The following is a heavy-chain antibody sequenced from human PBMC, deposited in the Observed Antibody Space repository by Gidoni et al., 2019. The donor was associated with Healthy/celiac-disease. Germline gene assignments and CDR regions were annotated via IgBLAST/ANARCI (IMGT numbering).Heavy chain of an antibody. V-gene: IGHV3-15*01. CDR2: IKSKTDGGTN. J-gene: IGHJ3*02. Sequence: EVQLVESGGGLVKPGGSLGLSCAASGFTFSNAWMSWVRQAPGKGLEGVGRIKSKTDGGTNDYAAPVKGRFTISRDDSKNTLYRQMNSLKTEDTAVYYCTTGSYSSSFAFDIWGQGTMVTVSS. D-gene: IGHD6-13*01. CDR1: GFTFSNAW. CDR3: TTGSYSSSFAFDI.